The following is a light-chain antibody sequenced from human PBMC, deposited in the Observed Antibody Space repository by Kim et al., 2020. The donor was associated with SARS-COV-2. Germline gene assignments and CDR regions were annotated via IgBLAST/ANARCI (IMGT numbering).Light chain of an antibody. CDR1: QSISTY. CDR2: AVS. Sequence: DIQMTQSPPSLSASVGDRVTITCRASQSISTYLNWYQQKPGKAPKVLIYAVSSLQSGIPSRFSGSGSGTDFTLTISSLQPEDFATYYCQQSDSSPCSFGQGTKLEI. J-gene: IGKJ2*04. V-gene: IGKV1-39*01. CDR3: QQSDSSPCS.